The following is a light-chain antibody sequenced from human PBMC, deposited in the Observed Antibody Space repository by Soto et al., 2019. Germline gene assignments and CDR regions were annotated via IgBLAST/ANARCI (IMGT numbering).Light chain of an antibody. CDR1: ETVASNY. CDR3: QQYAISPWT. CDR2: DAS. J-gene: IGKJ1*01. Sequence: IVLTQSPGTLSLSPGERATLSCRASETVASNYLAWYQQKPGQAPRLLIFDASGRATDIPDRFSGSGSGTDFTLIISRLEPEDFAVYHCQQYAISPWTFGQGTKVEVK. V-gene: IGKV3-20*01.